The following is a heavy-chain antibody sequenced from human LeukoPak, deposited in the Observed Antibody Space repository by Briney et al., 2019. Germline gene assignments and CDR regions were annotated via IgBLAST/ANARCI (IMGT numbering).Heavy chain of an antibody. CDR3: ARAGIVIVPAEGD. J-gene: IGHJ4*02. CDR1: GYTFTNYY. V-gene: IGHV1-2*02. CDR2: INPNSGGT. D-gene: IGHD2-2*01. Sequence: ASVKVSCKASGYTFTNYYMHWVRQVPGQGLEWMGWINPNSGGTNYAQKFQGRVTVTRDTSIRTAYMELSRLTSDDTAVYYCARAGIVIVPAEGDWGQGTLVTVSS.